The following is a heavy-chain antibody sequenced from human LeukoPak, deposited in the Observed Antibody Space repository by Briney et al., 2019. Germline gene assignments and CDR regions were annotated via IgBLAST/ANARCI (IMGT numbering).Heavy chain of an antibody. CDR1: GFTFSSYG. J-gene: IGHJ4*02. CDR2: ISSSSSTI. Sequence: GGSLRLSCAASGFTFSSYGMHWVRQAPGKGLEWVSYISSSSSTIYYADSVKGRFTISRDNAKNSLYLQMNSLRAEDTAVYYCARALGFFDYWGQGTLVTVSS. V-gene: IGHV3-48*04. CDR3: ARALGFFDY.